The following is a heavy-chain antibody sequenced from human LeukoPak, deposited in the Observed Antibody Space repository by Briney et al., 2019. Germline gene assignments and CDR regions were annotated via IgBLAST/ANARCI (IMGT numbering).Heavy chain of an antibody. CDR1: GGSISSYY. J-gene: IGHJ5*02. V-gene: IGHV4-4*07. CDR2: IYTSGST. D-gene: IGHD6-19*01. CDR3: ARALYSSGWASWFDP. Sequence: SETLSLTCTVSGGSISSYYWSWIRQPAGKGLEWIGRIYTSGSTNYNPSLKSRVTMSVDTSKNQFSLKLSSVTAADTAVYYCARALYSSGWASWFDPWGQGTLVTVSS.